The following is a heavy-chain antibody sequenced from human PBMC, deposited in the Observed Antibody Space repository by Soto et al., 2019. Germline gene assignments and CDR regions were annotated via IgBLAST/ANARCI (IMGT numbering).Heavy chain of an antibody. V-gene: IGHV1-69*13. J-gene: IGHJ4*02. CDR3: AKVKYDSSGYYRNFDY. D-gene: IGHD3-22*01. Sequence: ASVKVSCKASGGTFSSYAISWLRQSPGQGLEWVGGIIPRFGTANYAQKFQGRVTITADESTSTAYMELSSLRSEDTAMYYCAKVKYDSSGYYRNFDYWGQGTLVTVSS. CDR1: GGTFSSYA. CDR2: IIPRFGTA.